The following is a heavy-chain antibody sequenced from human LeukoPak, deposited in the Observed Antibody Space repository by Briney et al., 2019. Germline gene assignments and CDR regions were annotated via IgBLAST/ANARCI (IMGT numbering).Heavy chain of an antibody. Sequence: SQTLSLTCTVSGGSISSGSYYWSWIRQPAGKGLEWIGRIYTSGSTNYNPSLKSRVTISVDTSKNQFSLKLSSVTAADTAVYYCARDTDYSAAFDIWGQGTMVTVSS. J-gene: IGHJ3*02. D-gene: IGHD2-15*01. CDR3: ARDTDYSAAFDI. CDR1: GGSISSGSYY. V-gene: IGHV4-61*02. CDR2: IYTSGST.